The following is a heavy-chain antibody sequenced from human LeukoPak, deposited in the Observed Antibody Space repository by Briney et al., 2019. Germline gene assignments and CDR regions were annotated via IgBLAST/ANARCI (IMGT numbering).Heavy chain of an antibody. CDR3: ARGGIVPDY. Sequence: PGGPLRLSCAASGFTFSSYEMNWVRQAPGKGLEWVSYISSSGSTIYYADSVKGRFTMSRDNAKYSLYLQMNSLRAEDTAVYYCARGGIVPDYWGQGTLVTVSS. J-gene: IGHJ4*02. CDR2: ISSSGSTI. CDR1: GFTFSSYE. D-gene: IGHD2-8*01. V-gene: IGHV3-48*03.